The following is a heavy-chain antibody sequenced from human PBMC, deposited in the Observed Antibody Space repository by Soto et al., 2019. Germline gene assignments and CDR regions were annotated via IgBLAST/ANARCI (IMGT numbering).Heavy chain of an antibody. D-gene: IGHD6-6*01. CDR2: IWYDGSNK. V-gene: IGHV3-33*01. CDR1: GFTFSSYG. Sequence: GESLKISCAASGFTFSSYGMHWVRQAPGKGLEWVAVIWYDGSNKYYADSVKGRFTISRDNSKNTLYLQMNSLRAEDTAVYYCARESSSSPTQFDYWGQGTLVTVSS. CDR3: ARESSSSPTQFDY. J-gene: IGHJ4*02.